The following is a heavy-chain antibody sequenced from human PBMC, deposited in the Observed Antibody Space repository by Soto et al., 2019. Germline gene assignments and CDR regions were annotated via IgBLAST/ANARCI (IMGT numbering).Heavy chain of an antibody. D-gene: IGHD2-15*01. J-gene: IGHJ4*02. CDR2: IYYSGNT. CDR3: AKYRRTDAEGYTFDY. CDR1: GDSISGYY. V-gene: IGHV4-59*01. Sequence: SETLSLTCTVSGDSISGYYWSWIRKPPGKGLQWIGYIYYSGNTNYSPSLKGRVTMSVDTSKNQFSLQVSSVTAADTAVYFCAKYRRTDAEGYTFDYWGQGALVTVSS.